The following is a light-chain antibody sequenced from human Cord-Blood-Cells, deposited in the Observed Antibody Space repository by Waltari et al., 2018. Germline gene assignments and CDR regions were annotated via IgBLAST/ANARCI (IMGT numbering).Light chain of an antibody. CDR3: QQYYSTPIT. V-gene: IGKV4-1*01. J-gene: IGKJ5*01. Sequence: DIVMTQSPDSLAVSLGERATFNCKSSQSVLYRSNNKNYLAWYQQKPGQPPKLLIYWASTRESGVPDRFSGSGSGTDFTLTISSLQAEDVAVYYCQQYYSTPITFGQGTRLEIK. CDR1: QSVLYRSNNKNY. CDR2: WAS.